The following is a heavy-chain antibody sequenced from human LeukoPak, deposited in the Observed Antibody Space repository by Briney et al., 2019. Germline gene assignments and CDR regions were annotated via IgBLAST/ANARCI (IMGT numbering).Heavy chain of an antibody. V-gene: IGHV4-39*01. CDR3: ARTTYYYDRAEY. CDR1: GGSIISSDYY. D-gene: IGHD3-22*01. J-gene: IGHJ4*02. Sequence: KSSETLSLTCTVSGGSIISSDYYWGWIRQPPGKGLEWIASIYYSGSTYYNPPLKSRVTISVDTSENQFSLKLSSVTAADTAVYYCARTTYYYDRAEYWGQGTLVTVSS. CDR2: IYYSGST.